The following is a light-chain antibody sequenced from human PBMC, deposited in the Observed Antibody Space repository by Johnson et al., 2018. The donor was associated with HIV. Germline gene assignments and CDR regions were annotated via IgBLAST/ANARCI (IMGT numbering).Light chain of an antibody. CDR2: ENN. J-gene: IGLJ1*01. CDR3: GTWNSSLSACPTSV. V-gene: IGLV1-51*01. Sequence: QSVLTQPPSVSAAPGQKVTISCSGSSSNIGNNYVSWYQQLPGTAPKLLIYENNKRPSGIPDRFSGSKSGTSATLAITGLQTGDEADYYGGTWNSSLSACPTSVFGTGTKVTVL. CDR1: SSNIGNNY.